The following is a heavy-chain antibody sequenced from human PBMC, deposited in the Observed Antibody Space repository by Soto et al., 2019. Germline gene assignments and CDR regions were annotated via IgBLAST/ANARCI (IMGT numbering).Heavy chain of an antibody. D-gene: IGHD6-19*01. V-gene: IGHV3-30-3*01. CDR2: ISYDGSNK. CDR1: GFTFSSYA. J-gene: IGHJ5*02. CDR3: ARDGSGAGTEWWFDP. Sequence: QVQLVESGGGVVQPGRSLRLSCAASGFTFSSYAMHWVRQAPGKGLEWVAVISYDGSNKYYADSVKGRFTISRDNSKNTLYLQMNSLRAEDTAVYYCARDGSGAGTEWWFDPWGQGTLVTVSS.